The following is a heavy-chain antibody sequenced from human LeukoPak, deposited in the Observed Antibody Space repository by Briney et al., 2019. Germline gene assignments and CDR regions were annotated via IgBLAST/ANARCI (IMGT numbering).Heavy chain of an antibody. D-gene: IGHD1-26*01. V-gene: IGHV3-20*01. Sequence: SGGSLRLSCAASGFTFDDYGMSWVRQAPGKGLEWVSGINWNGGSTGYADSVKGRFTISRDNAKSSLYLQTNSLRAEDTALYHCARGVGATLDYWGQGTLVTVSS. CDR1: GFTFDDYG. J-gene: IGHJ4*02. CDR2: INWNGGST. CDR3: ARGVGATLDY.